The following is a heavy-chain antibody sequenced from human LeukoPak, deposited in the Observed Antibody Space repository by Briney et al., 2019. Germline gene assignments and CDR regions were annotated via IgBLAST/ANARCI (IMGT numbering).Heavy chain of an antibody. CDR3: AKGIYYYDSSGNLDY. Sequence: GSLRLSCAASGFTFSTYGMHWVRQAPGKGLEWVAFIRYDGRNKYYADSVKGRFTISRDNSKNTLYLQMNSLRAEDRAVYYCAKGIYYYDSSGNLDYWGQGTLVTVCS. CDR1: GFTFSTYG. V-gene: IGHV3-30*02. D-gene: IGHD3-22*01. CDR2: IRYDGRNK. J-gene: IGHJ4*02.